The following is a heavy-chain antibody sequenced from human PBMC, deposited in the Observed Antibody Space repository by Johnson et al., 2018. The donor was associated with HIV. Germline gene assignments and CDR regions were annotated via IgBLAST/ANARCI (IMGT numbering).Heavy chain of an antibody. J-gene: IGHJ3*02. CDR3: AKAFLEDPSDAFDI. V-gene: IGHV3-20*04. CDR2: INWNGGST. D-gene: IGHD2/OR15-2a*01. Sequence: VQVVESGGGVVQPGGSLRLSCAASGFTFDDYGMSWVRQAPGKGLEWVSGINWNGGSTGYADSVKGRFTISRDNAKNSLYLQMNSLRAEDTALYYCAKAFLEDPSDAFDIWGQGTMVTVSS. CDR1: GFTFDDYG.